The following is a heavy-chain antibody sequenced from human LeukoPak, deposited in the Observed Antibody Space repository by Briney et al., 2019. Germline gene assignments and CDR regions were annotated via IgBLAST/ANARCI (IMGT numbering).Heavy chain of an antibody. J-gene: IGHJ5*02. Sequence: PSQTLSLTCTVSGGSISSGGYYWSWIRQHPGKGLEWIGYIYYSGSTYYNPSLKSRVTISVDTSKNQFSLKLSSVTAADTAVYYCARGHKSIVLMVYASRGYNWFDPWGQGTLVTVSS. D-gene: IGHD2-8*01. V-gene: IGHV4-31*03. CDR1: GGSISSGGYY. CDR2: IYYSGST. CDR3: ARGHKSIVLMVYASRGYNWFDP.